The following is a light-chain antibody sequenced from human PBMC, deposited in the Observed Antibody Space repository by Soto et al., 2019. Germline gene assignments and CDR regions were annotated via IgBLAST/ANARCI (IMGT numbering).Light chain of an antibody. CDR3: QQYSTYSWT. CDR1: QDISSW. J-gene: IGKJ1*01. CDR2: KAS. V-gene: IGKV1-5*03. Sequence: DTQMTQSPSTLSASVGDRVTITCRASQDISSWLAWFQQKPGRAPKLLIYKASYLQSGVPSRFSGSASGTDFTLTISSLQPDDFATYSCQQYSTYSWTFGQGTKVEIK.